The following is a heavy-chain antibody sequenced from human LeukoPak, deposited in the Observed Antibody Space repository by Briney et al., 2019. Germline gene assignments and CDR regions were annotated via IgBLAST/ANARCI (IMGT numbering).Heavy chain of an antibody. D-gene: IGHD3-10*01. J-gene: IGHJ6*03. CDR2: ISSSGSTI. CDR1: GFIFSSYS. CDR3: ASGSYGSGFYYFYYMDV. Sequence: PGGSLRLSCAASGFIFSSYSMNWVRQAPGKGLEWVSYISSSGSTIYYADSVKGRFTISRDNAKNSVSLQMNSLRAEDTAVYYCASGSYGSGFYYFYYMDVWGKGTTVTVSS. V-gene: IGHV3-48*04.